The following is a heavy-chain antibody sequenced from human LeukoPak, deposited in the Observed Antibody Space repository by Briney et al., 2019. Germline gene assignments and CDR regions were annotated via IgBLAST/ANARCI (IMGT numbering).Heavy chain of an antibody. CDR2: INHSGST. CDR1: GGSFSGYY. V-gene: IGHV4-34*01. CDR3: ERDRGPYSSGWYWFDP. J-gene: IGHJ5*02. Sequence: SETLSLTCAVYGGSFSGYYWSWIRQPPGKGLEWIGEINHSGSTNYNPSLKSRVTISVDTSKNQFSLKLSSVTAADTAVYYCERDRGPYSSGWYWFDPWGQGTLVTVSS. D-gene: IGHD6-19*01.